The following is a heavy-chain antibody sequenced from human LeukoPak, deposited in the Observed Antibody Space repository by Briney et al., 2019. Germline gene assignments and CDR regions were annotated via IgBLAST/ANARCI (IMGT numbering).Heavy chain of an antibody. D-gene: IGHD5-12*01. CDR1: GFTFSNAW. CDR3: TTDRGYGGYGSGGGGYYYYYMEV. CDR2: IKRKTDGGTT. V-gene: IGHV3-15*01. Sequence: GGSLRLSCAASGFTFSNAWMSWVRQAPGKGLEWVGRIKRKTDGGTTDDAAPVKGRFTISRDDSKNTLYLHMNSLKTEDTAVYYCTTDRGYGGYGSGGGGYYYYYMEVWGKGTTVTVSS. J-gene: IGHJ6*03.